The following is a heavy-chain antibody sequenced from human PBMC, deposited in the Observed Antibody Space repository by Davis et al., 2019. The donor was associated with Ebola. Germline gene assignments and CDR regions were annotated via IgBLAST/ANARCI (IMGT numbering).Heavy chain of an antibody. J-gene: IGHJ4*02. CDR1: DFTFSLHS. CDR2: ISSSGTYI. CDR3: ASGSGGY. Sequence: PGGSLRLSCAASDFTFSLHSMNWVRQAPGKGLEWVPSISSSGTYIYSADPVKGRFTISRDNAKNSLYLQMNSLRAEDTAMYYCASGSGGYWGQGTLVTVSS. D-gene: IGHD3-16*01. V-gene: IGHV3-21*01.